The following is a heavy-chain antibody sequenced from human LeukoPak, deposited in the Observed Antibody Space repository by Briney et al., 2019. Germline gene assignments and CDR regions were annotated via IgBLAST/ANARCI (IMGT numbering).Heavy chain of an antibody. CDR2: INPNNGGT. J-gene: IGHJ5*02. D-gene: IGHD7-27*01. Sequence: GASVKVSCKPSGYTFTGHYIHWVRQAPGQGLEWMGWINPNNGGTNYAQKLQGRVTMTTDTSTSTAYMELRSLRSDDTAVYYYARAPELGNWFDPWGQGTLVTVSS. CDR1: GYTFTGHY. CDR3: ARAPELGNWFDP. V-gene: IGHV1-2*02.